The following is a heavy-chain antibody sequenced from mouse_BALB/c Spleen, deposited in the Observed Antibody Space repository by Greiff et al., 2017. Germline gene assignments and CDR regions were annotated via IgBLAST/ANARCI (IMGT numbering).Heavy chain of an antibody. J-gene: IGHJ3*01. CDR2: IYPGSGST. Sequence: LQQPGSELVRPGASVKLSCKASGYTFTSYWMHWVKQRPGQGLEWIGNIYPGSGSTNYDEKFKSKATLTVDTSSSTAYMQLSSLTSEDSAVYCWTREGDYGSSLAWFGGGGEGTLVTVCA. D-gene: IGHD1-1*01. CDR1: GYTFTSYW. CDR3: TREGDYGSSLAWFGG. V-gene: IGHV1S22*01.